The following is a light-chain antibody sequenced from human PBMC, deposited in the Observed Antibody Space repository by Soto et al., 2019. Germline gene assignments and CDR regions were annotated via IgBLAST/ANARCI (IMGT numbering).Light chain of an antibody. J-gene: IGKJ4*01. CDR3: QQYYSYPLT. Sequence: ALRMTQSPSSFSASTGDRVTITCRASQVISSYLAWYQQKPGKAPKLLIYAASTLQSGVPSRFSGSGSGTDFTLTISCLQSEDFATYDCQQYYSYPLTFGGGTKVEIK. CDR1: QVISSY. CDR2: AAS. V-gene: IGKV1-8*01.